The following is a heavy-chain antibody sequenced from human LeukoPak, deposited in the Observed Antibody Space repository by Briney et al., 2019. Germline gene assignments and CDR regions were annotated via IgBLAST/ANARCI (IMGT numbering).Heavy chain of an antibody. Sequence: SDTLSLTCTVSGGSISSSSYYWGWIRQPPGKGLEWIGSIYYSGSTYYNPSLKSRVTISVDTSKNQFSLKLSSVTAADTAVYYCARLSDYGDYGYNWGQGTLVTVYS. CDR1: GGSISSSSYY. CDR2: IYYSGST. D-gene: IGHD4-17*01. J-gene: IGHJ4*02. CDR3: ARLSDYGDYGYN. V-gene: IGHV4-39*01.